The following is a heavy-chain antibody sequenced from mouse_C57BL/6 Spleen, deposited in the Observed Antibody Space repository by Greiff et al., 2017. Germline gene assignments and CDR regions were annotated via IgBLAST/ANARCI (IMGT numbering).Heavy chain of an antibody. V-gene: IGHV5-17*01. D-gene: IGHD1-1*01. CDR2: ISSGSSTI. Sequence: DVKLVESGGGLVKPGGSLKLSCAASGFTFSDYGMHWVRQAPEKGLEWVAYISSGSSTIDYADTVKGRFTIPRDNAKNTLFLQMTSLRSEDTAMYYSARRAVVADYYAMDYWGQGTSVTVSS. J-gene: IGHJ4*01. CDR3: ARRAVVADYYAMDY. CDR1: GFTFSDYG.